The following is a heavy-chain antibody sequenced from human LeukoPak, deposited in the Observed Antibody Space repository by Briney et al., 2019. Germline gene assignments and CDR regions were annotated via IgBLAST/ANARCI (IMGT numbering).Heavy chain of an antibody. D-gene: IGHD4-17*01. CDR3: ASRLYGDPSY. CDR2: IKEDGSVQ. V-gene: IGHV3-7*02. J-gene: IGHJ4*02. CDR1: GFIFSNYW. Sequence: GGSLRLSCVGSGFIFSNYWMTWVRQAPGKGLERVANIKEDGSVQYYVDSVKGRFAISRDNAKNSLYLQMNSLRAEDTAVYYCASRLYGDPSYWGQGTLVTVSS.